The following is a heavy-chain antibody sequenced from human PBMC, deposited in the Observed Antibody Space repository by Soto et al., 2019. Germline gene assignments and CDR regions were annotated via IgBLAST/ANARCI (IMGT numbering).Heavy chain of an antibody. CDR2: IYSSGGT. CDR1: GGSVSSGDYY. Sequence: PSEPLSLTCTVPGGSVSSGDYYWSWIRQPPGKGLEWIGYIYSSGGTHYNPSLKGRITMSVDTSENHFSLKLSSVTAADTAVYYCARAYSGFDSENYDPWGQGTLGTVPS. CDR3: ARAYSGFDSENYDP. D-gene: IGHD5-12*01. V-gene: IGHV4-30-4*01. J-gene: IGHJ5*02.